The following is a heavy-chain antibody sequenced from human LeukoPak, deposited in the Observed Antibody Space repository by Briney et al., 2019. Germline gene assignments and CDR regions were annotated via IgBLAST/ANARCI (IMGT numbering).Heavy chain of an antibody. J-gene: IGHJ5*02. Sequence: PSETLSLTCTVSGGSISSSPYYWGWIRQPPGKGLEWIGSIYYSRTTHYSPSLESRVTISVDTSKNQFSLKLASVTAADTAIYYCAKGAGGFSYYNWFDPWGQGTLVTVSS. CDR3: AKGAGGFSYYNWFDP. CDR2: IYYSRTT. D-gene: IGHD5-18*01. CDR1: GGSISSSPYY. V-gene: IGHV4-39*07.